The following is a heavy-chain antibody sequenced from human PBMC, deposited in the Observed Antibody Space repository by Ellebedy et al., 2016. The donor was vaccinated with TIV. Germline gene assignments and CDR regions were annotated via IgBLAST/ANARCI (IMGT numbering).Heavy chain of an antibody. CDR1: GYTFTSYY. CDR3: AREPAAYYDPRPDAFDI. J-gene: IGHJ3*02. V-gene: IGHV1-46*01. D-gene: IGHD3-3*01. Sequence: ASVKVSCXASGYTFTSYYMHWVRQAPGQGLEWMGIINPSGGSTSYAQKFQGRVTMTRDTSTSTVYMELSSLRSEDTAVYYCAREPAAYYDPRPDAFDIWGQGTMVTVSS. CDR2: INPSGGST.